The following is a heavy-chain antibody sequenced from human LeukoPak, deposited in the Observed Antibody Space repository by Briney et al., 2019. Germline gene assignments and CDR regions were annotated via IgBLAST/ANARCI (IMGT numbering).Heavy chain of an antibody. Sequence: ASVKVSCKASGYTFTSYGINWVRQAPGQGLEWMGIINPSGGSTSYAQKFQGRVTMTRDTSTSTVYMELSSLRSEDTAVYYCARATKRIDYSNYGGYFDYWGQGTLVTVSS. CDR1: GYTFTSYG. CDR2: INPSGGST. CDR3: ARATKRIDYSNYGGYFDY. D-gene: IGHD4-11*01. V-gene: IGHV1-46*01. J-gene: IGHJ4*02.